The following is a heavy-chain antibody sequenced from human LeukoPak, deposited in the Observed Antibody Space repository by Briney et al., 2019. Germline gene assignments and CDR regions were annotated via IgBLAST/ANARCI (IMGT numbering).Heavy chain of an antibody. J-gene: IGHJ4*02. CDR1: GFTFSNYG. Sequence: PGGSLRLSCAASGFTFSNYGMHWVRQAPGKGLEWVAFVRYDESTKFYADSVKGRFTISRDNSKNTLYLQVNSLRGEDTAVYYCARDRSIPAADYYFDYWGQGTLVTVSS. CDR2: VRYDESTK. CDR3: ARDRSIPAADYYFDY. D-gene: IGHD6-13*01. V-gene: IGHV3-30*02.